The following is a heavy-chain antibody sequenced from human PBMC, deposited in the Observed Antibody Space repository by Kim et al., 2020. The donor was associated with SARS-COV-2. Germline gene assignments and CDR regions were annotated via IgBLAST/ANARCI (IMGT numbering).Heavy chain of an antibody. Sequence: GGSLRLSCAASGFTVSSNYMSWVRQAPGKGLEWVSVIYSGGSTYYADSVKGRFTISRDNSKNTLYLQMNSLRADDTAVYYCARDSEPYCSSTSCYYYYYMDVWGKGTTVTVSS. J-gene: IGHJ6*03. CDR1: GFTVSSNY. CDR2: IYSGGST. D-gene: IGHD2-2*01. V-gene: IGHV3-66*01. CDR3: ARDSEPYCSSTSCYYYYYMDV.